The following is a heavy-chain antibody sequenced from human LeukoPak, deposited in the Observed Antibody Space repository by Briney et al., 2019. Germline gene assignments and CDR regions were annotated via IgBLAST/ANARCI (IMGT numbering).Heavy chain of an antibody. Sequence: GGSLRLSCAASGFTFSSYAMSWVRQAPGKGLEWVAVISYDGSNKYYADSVKGRFTISRDNSKNTLYLQMNSLRAEDTAVYYCASVRGEQQLVHGAFDIWGQGTMVTVSS. J-gene: IGHJ3*02. CDR2: ISYDGSNK. CDR3: ASVRGEQQLVHGAFDI. CDR1: GFTFSSYA. V-gene: IGHV3-30-3*01. D-gene: IGHD6-13*01.